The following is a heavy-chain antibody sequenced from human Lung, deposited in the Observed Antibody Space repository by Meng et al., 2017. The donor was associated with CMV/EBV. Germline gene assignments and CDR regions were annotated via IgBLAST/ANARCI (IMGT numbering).Heavy chain of an antibody. CDR3: ARQYSSSYYSDY. V-gene: IGHV4-34*01. Sequence: TLSLTCXIYGGSLSGYYWSWIRQTPGKGLEWIGEIRHSGDITNYNPSLKSRVTISIDTSKKQFSLKLSAVTAADTAVYYCARQYSSSYYSDYWGKGTLVTFSS. J-gene: IGHJ4*02. CDR1: GGSLSGYY. D-gene: IGHD6-6*01. CDR2: IRHSGDIT.